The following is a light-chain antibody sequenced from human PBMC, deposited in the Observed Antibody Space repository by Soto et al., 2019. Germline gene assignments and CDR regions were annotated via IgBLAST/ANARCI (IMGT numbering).Light chain of an antibody. Sequence: DIQLTQSPYFLSASVGDRVTIACRASQGISSYLAWYQQKPRKAPEVLIFGASTLQSGVPSRFSGSGSGTEFTLTISSLQPEDFATYYCQQLMSYPITFGQGTRLEI. CDR2: GAS. CDR3: QQLMSYPIT. V-gene: IGKV1-9*01. CDR1: QGISSY. J-gene: IGKJ5*01.